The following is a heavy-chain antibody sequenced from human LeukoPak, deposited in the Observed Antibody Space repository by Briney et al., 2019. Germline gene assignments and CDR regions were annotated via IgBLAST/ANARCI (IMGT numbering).Heavy chain of an antibody. Sequence: SQTLSLTCAVSGGSISSSSYYWGWIRQPPGRGLEWIGSIYYSGSTYYNPSLKSRVTISVDTSKNQFSLKLSSVTAADTAVYYCARDGGPLYGSGSYALDYWGHGTLVTVSS. V-gene: IGHV4-39*02. CDR1: GGSISSSSYY. CDR3: ARDGGPLYGSGSYALDY. J-gene: IGHJ4*01. CDR2: IYYSGST. D-gene: IGHD3-10*01.